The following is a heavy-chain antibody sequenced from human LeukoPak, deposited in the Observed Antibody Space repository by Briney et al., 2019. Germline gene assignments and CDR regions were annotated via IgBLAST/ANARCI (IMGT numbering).Heavy chain of an antibody. CDR1: GFKFDDYG. CDR2: LNWNGAWT. D-gene: IGHD3-22*01. J-gene: IGHJ5*02. Sequence: GGSLRLSCAASGFKFDDYGMSWVRQAPGKGGEWVCDLNWNGAWTGYADSVKGRLTISRDNAKNSLYLQMNSLRAEDTALYYCAGYYYDSSRAFDLWGQGTLVTVSA. V-gene: IGHV3-20*04. CDR3: AGYYYDSSRAFDL.